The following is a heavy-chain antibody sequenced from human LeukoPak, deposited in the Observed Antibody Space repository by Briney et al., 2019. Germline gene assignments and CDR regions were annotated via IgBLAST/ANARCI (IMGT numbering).Heavy chain of an antibody. Sequence: GGSLRLSCAASGFTFSSYGMSWVRQAPGKGLEWVSAISGSGGSTYYADSVKGRFTISRDNSKNTLYLQMNSLRAEDTAVYYCAKRRIVATRFRTSDWFDPWGQGTLVTVSS. CDR1: GFTFSSYG. CDR3: AKRRIVATRFRTSDWFDP. V-gene: IGHV3-23*01. D-gene: IGHD5-12*01. CDR2: ISGSGGST. J-gene: IGHJ5*02.